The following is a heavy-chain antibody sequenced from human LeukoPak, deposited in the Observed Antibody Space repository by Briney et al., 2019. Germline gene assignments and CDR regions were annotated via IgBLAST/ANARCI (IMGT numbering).Heavy chain of an antibody. CDR2: INSDGRST. D-gene: IGHD1-7*01. V-gene: IGHV3-74*01. CDR3: ARPTGSTSLSSSFQH. CDR1: GFTFSSYW. Sequence: PGGSLRLSCAASGFTFSSYWMHWVRQAPGKGLVWVSRINSDGRSTTYADSVKGRFTISRDNAKNTLYLQMNSLRAEDTAVYYCARPTGSTSLSSSFQHWGQGTLVTVSS. J-gene: IGHJ1*01.